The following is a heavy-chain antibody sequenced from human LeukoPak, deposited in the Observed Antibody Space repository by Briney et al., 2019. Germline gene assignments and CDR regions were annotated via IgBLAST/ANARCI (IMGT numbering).Heavy chain of an antibody. Sequence: GGSLRLSCAASGFTFSSYGMHWVRQAPGKGLEWVAFIRYDGSNKYYADSVKGRFTISRDNAKSSVDLQMNSLRDEDTAVYYCARGHYGLDVWGQGTTVTVSS. CDR2: IRYDGSNK. CDR3: ARGHYGLDV. V-gene: IGHV3-30*02. CDR1: GFTFSSYG. J-gene: IGHJ6*02.